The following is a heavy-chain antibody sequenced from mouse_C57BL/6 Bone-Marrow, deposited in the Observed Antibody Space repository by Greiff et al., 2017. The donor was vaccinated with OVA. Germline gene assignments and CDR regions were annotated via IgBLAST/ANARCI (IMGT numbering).Heavy chain of an antibody. CDR2: IDPSDSYT. Sequence: QVQLQQPGAELVMPGASVKLSCKASGYTFTSYWMHWVKQRPGQDLEWIGEIDPSDSYTNYNQKFKGKSTLTVDKSSSTAYMQLSSLTSEDSAVYYCAREGYFDVWGTGTTVTVSS. J-gene: IGHJ1*03. CDR1: GYTFTSYW. CDR3: AREGYFDV. V-gene: IGHV1-69*01.